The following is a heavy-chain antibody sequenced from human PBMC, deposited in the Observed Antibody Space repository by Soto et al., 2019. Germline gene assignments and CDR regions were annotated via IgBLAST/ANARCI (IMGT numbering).Heavy chain of an antibody. J-gene: IGHJ4*02. D-gene: IGHD2-8*02. V-gene: IGHV1-2*02. CDR1: GYSFTGYY. CDR2: INPDSGAT. CDR3: ARGDYGTGGYPFPYFDY. Sequence: HEHLVQSGAEVKRPGASLKVSCKASGYSFTGYYIHWVRQAPGQGLVWMGWINPDSGATNYAQNFHGRVTLTSDTSISTASMDLTSLTSDDTAVYYCARGDYGTGGYPFPYFDYWGQGTLVIVSS.